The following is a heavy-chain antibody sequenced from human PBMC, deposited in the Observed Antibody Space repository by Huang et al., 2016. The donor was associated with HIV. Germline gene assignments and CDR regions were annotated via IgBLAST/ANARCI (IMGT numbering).Heavy chain of an antibody. CDR3: ARDLWLRDLYYDYYMDV. CDR1: RLTFSTYA. D-gene: IGHD5-12*01. V-gene: IGHV3-30-3*01. CDR2: ISNDGSNK. Sequence: QVQLVESGGGVVQPGRSLRLSCAASRLTFSTYAMHWVRQAQGKWGEWLECISNDGSNKYHAYSVKVRFTISKHNSKNTLYLQMNSLRAEDTAVYYCARDLWLRDLYYDYYMDVWGKGTTVTVSS. J-gene: IGHJ6*03.